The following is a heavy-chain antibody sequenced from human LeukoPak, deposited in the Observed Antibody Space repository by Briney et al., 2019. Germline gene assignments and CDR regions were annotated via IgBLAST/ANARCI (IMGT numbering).Heavy chain of an antibody. CDR3: ASHYDTSGYHYFDF. J-gene: IGHJ4*02. D-gene: IGHD3-22*01. CDR1: GFTFSSYW. V-gene: IGHV3-74*01. Sequence: GGSLRLSCAASGFTFSSYWMHWVRQAPGKGLVWVSRINSDGSSTSYADSVKGRFTISRDSSKNTLYLQMNSLRAEDTAVYYCASHYDTSGYHYFDFRGQGTLVTVSS. CDR2: INSDGSST.